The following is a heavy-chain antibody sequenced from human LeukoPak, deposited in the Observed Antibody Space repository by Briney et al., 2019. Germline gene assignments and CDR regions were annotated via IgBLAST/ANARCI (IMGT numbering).Heavy chain of an antibody. D-gene: IGHD3-10*01. CDR1: GFTFSSYW. J-gene: IGHJ6*03. CDR3: AREDITMVRGVTDYYYYMDV. Sequence: EASLGLSCAASGFTFSSYWMSWVRQAPGKGLEWVANIKQDGSEKYYVDSVKGRFTISRDNAKNSLYLQMNSLRAEDTAVYYCAREDITMVRGVTDYYYYMDVWDKGTTVTVSS. V-gene: IGHV3-7*01. CDR2: IKQDGSEK.